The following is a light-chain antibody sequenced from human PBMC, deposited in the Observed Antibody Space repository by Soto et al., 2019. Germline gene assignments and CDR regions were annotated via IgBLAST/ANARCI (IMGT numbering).Light chain of an antibody. CDR3: QQYNSYPIT. Sequence: QMTLSPSSLSASVGDRVTITCRASQDIGNDLGWYQQKPGKAPNLLIYAASSLQSGVPSRFSGSGSGTEFTLTISSLQPDDFATYYCQQYNSYPITFGQGTRLEVK. V-gene: IGKV1-17*01. J-gene: IGKJ5*01. CDR2: AAS. CDR1: QDIGND.